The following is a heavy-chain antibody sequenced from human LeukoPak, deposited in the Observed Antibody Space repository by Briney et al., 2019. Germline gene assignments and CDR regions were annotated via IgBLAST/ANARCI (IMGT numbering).Heavy chain of an antibody. D-gene: IGHD5-18*01. CDR1: GGSISSNY. V-gene: IGHV4-59*01. CDR3: ARGAYSYGHPPSLDY. J-gene: IGHJ4*02. CDR2: IYYSGRT. Sequence: SETLSLTCIVSGGSISSNYWSWIRQAPGKGLEWIGYIYYSGRTNYNPSLKSRVTISVDTSKNQFSLKLTSVTAADTALYYCARGAYSYGHPPSLDYWGQGTLVTVSS.